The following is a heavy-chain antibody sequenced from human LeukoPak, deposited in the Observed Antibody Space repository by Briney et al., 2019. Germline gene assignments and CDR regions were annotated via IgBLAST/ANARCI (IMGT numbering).Heavy chain of an antibody. V-gene: IGHV3-30*02. J-gene: IGHJ4*02. Sequence: PGGSLRLSCAASGFTFSSYGMHWVRQAPGKGLEWVAFIRYDGSNKYYADSVKGRFTISRDNSKNTLYLQVNSLRAADTAVYYCAKDPTHYRVWDDYDSTVLSYWGQGTLVTVSS. CDR3: AKDPTHYRVWDDYDSTVLSY. D-gene: IGHD3-22*01. CDR1: GFTFSSYG. CDR2: IRYDGSNK.